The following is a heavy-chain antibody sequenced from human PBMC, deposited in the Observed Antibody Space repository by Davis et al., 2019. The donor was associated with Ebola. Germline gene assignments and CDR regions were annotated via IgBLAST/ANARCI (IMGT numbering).Heavy chain of an antibody. J-gene: IGHJ4*02. Sequence: PGGSLRLSCAVYGGSFSGYYWSWIRQPPGKGLEWIGEINHSGSTNYNPSLKSRVTISVDTSKNQFSLKLSSVTAADTAVYYCARGDSSGYYFDYWGQGTLVTVSS. D-gene: IGHD3-22*01. V-gene: IGHV4-34*01. CDR1: GGSFSGYY. CDR3: ARGDSSGYYFDY. CDR2: INHSGST.